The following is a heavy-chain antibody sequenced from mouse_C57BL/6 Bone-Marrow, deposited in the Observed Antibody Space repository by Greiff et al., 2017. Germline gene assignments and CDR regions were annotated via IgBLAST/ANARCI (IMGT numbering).Heavy chain of an antibody. V-gene: IGHV1-76*01. D-gene: IGHD1-1*01. CDR2: IYPGSGNT. Sequence: VQLQQSGAELVRPGASVKLSCKASGYTFTDYYINWVKQRPGQGLEWIARIYPGSGNTYYNEKFKGKATLNAEKSSSTAYMQLSSLTSEDSAVYFCARYLLDAMDYWGQGTSVTVSS. J-gene: IGHJ4*01. CDR3: ARYLLDAMDY. CDR1: GYTFTDYY.